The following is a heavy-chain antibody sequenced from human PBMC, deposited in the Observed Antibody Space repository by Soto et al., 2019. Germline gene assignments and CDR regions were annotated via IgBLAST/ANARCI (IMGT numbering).Heavy chain of an antibody. D-gene: IGHD3-22*01. CDR1: GYTFTSYY. CDR2: INPSGGST. J-gene: IGHJ3*02. Sequence: GASVKVSCKASGYTFTSYYMHWVRQAPGQGLEWMGIINPSGGSTSYAQKFQGRVTMTRDTSTSTVYMELSSLRSEDTAVYYCARDQTSVTMIVVVMEGTAFDIWGQGTMVTV. CDR3: ARDQTSVTMIVVVMEGTAFDI. V-gene: IGHV1-46*01.